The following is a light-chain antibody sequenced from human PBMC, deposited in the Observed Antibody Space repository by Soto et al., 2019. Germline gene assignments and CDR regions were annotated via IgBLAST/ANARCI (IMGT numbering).Light chain of an antibody. CDR3: QQSYSGPPT. V-gene: IGKV1-39*01. CDR2: AAS. CDR1: RTPSSY. J-gene: IGKJ1*01. Sequence: DIQLTQSPSSLSASLGDRVTITCRASRTPSSYLNWYQQKPGEAPKLLIYAASNLQSGVPSRVSGIGSGTELTLTITSLKPEDFATYYCQQSYSGPPTFGQGTKVEI.